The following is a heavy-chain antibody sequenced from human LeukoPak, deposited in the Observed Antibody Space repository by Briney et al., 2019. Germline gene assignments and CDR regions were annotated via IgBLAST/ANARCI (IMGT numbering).Heavy chain of an antibody. Sequence: SETLSLTCAVYGDSFSGYYWSWIRQPAGKGLEWIGRFYTSGSTNYNPSLKSRVTMSVDTSKNQFSLKLSSVTAADTAVYYCARGYYYFDYWGQGTLVTVSS. J-gene: IGHJ4*02. CDR2: FYTSGST. V-gene: IGHV4-59*10. CDR3: ARGYYYFDY. CDR1: GDSFSGYY. D-gene: IGHD2-15*01.